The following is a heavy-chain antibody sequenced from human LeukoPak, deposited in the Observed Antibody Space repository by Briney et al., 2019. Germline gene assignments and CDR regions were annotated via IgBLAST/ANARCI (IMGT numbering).Heavy chain of an antibody. D-gene: IGHD2-15*01. V-gene: IGHV3-21*01. CDR3: ASESTPGY. CDR2: ISSSSSYI. J-gene: IGHJ4*02. Sequence: PGGSLRLSCAASGFTFSTYNMNWVRQAPGKGLEWVSSISSSSSYIYYADSVKGRFTISRDNAKNSLYPQMNSLRAEDTAVYYCASESTPGYWGQGTLVTVSS. CDR1: GFTFSTYN.